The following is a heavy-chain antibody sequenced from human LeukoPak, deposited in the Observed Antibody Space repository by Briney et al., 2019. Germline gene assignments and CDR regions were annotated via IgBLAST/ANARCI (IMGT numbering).Heavy chain of an antibody. D-gene: IGHD5-12*01. V-gene: IGHV3-30-3*01. CDR2: ISYDGSNK. CDR1: LFTSTSYA. Sequence: PGRSPRLSCAPSLFTSTSYAMHSVPEAPGKGRGGGAVISYDGSNKYYADSVKGRFTSSRDNSKNTLYLQMNSLRGEDPAVYYCAREGRWPRAFDIWGQGTMVTVSS. CDR3: AREGRWPRAFDI. J-gene: IGHJ3*02.